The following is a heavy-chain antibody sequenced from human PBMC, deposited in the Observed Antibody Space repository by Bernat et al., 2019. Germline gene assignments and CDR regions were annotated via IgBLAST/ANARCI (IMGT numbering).Heavy chain of an antibody. CDR3: ASSGQGAFDI. V-gene: IGHV3-30-3*01. CDR1: GFTFSSYA. CDR2: ISYDGSNK. D-gene: IGHD1-26*01. Sequence: QVQLVESGGGVVQPGRSLRLSCAASGFTFSSYAMHWVRQAPGKGLEWVAVISYDGSNKYYADSVKGRFTISRDNSKNTLYLQMNSLRAEDTAVDYCASSGQGAFDIWGQGTMVTVSS. J-gene: IGHJ3*02.